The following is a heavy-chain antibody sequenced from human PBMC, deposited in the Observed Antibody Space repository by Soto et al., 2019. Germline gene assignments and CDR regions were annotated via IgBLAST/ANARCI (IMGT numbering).Heavy chain of an antibody. D-gene: IGHD1-26*01. CDR1: GRTFLISA. Sequence: QVQLVQSGAEVKTPGSSVRVSCKTAGRTFLISAIAWVRQAPGQGLEWMGGIIPILGTIHIAQNFQGRVNFTADRSTSTAYMDLSSLTSGDTATYCCARGKEWELPSNLYAFDYWCQGSQVIVSS. J-gene: IGHJ4*02. V-gene: IGHV1-69*06. CDR2: IIPILGTI. CDR3: ARGKEWELPSNLYAFDY.